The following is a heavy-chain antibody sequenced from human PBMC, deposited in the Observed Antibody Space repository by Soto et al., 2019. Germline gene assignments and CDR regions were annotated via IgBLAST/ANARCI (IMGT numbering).Heavy chain of an antibody. J-gene: IGHJ4*02. CDR2: ISAHNGNT. CDR1: GYAFTTYG. V-gene: IGHV1-18*01. Sequence: QVHLVQSGAEVKKPGASVKVSCKGPGYAFTTYGITWVRQAPGQGLEWMGWISAHNGNTNYAQKLQGRVTVTRDTPTSTAYMELRSLRSDDTAVYYCARGRYGDYWGQGALVTVSS. CDR3: ARGRYGDY. D-gene: IGHD1-1*01.